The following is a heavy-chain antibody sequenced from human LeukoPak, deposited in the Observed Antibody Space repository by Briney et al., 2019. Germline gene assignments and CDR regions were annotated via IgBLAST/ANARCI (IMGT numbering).Heavy chain of an antibody. CDR3: ARSELGYNYYYMDV. CDR1: GFTYSSFA. D-gene: IGHD3-10*01. J-gene: IGHJ6*03. CDR2: ISYDGSAK. Sequence: GGSLRLSCAASGFTYSSFAMHWVRQAPGKGLEWVAIISYDGSAKYYADSVKGRFTISRDNSKNTLYLQMNSLRAEDTAVYYCARSELGYNYYYMDVWGKGTTVTISS. V-gene: IGHV3-30*04.